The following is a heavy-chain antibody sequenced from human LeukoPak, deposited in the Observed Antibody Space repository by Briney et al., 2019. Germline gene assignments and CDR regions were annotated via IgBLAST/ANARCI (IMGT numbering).Heavy chain of an antibody. CDR2: INPNSGGT. CDR1: GYTFTGYY. Sequence: ASVKVSCKASGYTFTGYYMHWVRQAPGHGLEWMGRINPNSGGTNYAQKFQGRATMTRNTSISTGYMELRRLRSDDTAVYYCARDLLVDYWGQGTLVTVSS. V-gene: IGHV1-2*06. J-gene: IGHJ4*02. D-gene: IGHD2-8*02. CDR3: ARDLLVDY.